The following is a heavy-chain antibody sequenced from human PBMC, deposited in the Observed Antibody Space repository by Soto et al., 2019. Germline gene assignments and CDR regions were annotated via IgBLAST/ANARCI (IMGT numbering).Heavy chain of an antibody. Sequence: QVQLVQSGAEVRQPASSVKVSCKTSGGTFSSYAISWVRQAPGQGLEWMGGIVPIVDTSTYAQKFQGRVRIXADXSPSTVYMELSSLRSDDTAVYYCVRVVAIPGYPDHWGQGTLVTVSS. D-gene: IGHD5-12*01. CDR1: GGTFSSYA. CDR2: IVPIVDTS. V-gene: IGHV1-69*12. J-gene: IGHJ4*02. CDR3: VRVVAIPGYPDH.